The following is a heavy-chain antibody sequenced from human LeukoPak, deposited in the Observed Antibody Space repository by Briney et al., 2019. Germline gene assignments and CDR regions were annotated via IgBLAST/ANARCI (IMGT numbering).Heavy chain of an antibody. CDR1: GYTFTGYY. CDR3: ARGVSSSAFHI. D-gene: IGHD6-13*01. CDR2: INPNSGGT. J-gene: IGHJ3*02. V-gene: IGHV1-2*04. Sequence: AASVKVSCKASGYTFTGYYMHWVRQAPGQGLEWLGWINPNSGGTNYAQKFQGWVTMTRDTSISTAYMELSRLRSDDTAVYYCARGVSSSAFHIWGQGTMVTVSS.